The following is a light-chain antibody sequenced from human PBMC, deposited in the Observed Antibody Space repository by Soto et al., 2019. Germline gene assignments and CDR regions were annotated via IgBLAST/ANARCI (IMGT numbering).Light chain of an antibody. Sequence: QSVLTQPPSVSGAPGQRVTISCTGSSSNIGAGYDVHWYQQLPGTAPKLLIYGNSNRPSGVPDRFSGSKSGTSASLAITGLQAEDEADYYRQSYDSSLSGLDVVFGGGTKLTVL. CDR1: SSNIGAGYD. J-gene: IGLJ2*01. CDR3: QSYDSSLSGLDVV. CDR2: GNS. V-gene: IGLV1-40*01.